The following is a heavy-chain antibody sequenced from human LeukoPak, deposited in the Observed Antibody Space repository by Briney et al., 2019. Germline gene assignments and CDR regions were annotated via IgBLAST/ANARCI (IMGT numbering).Heavy chain of an antibody. J-gene: IGHJ4*02. CDR1: GYTFTSSD. CDR3: ARGRPGLASAGTYDF. V-gene: IGHV1-8*01. Sequence: GASVKVSRKASGYTFTSSDINWVRQAPGQGLEWMGWMNPDSDKTGSARKFQGRVAMTKNISISTAYIEVSSLGYEDTATYYCARGRPGLASAGTYDFWGQGTLITVSS. D-gene: IGHD6-13*01. CDR2: MNPDSDKT.